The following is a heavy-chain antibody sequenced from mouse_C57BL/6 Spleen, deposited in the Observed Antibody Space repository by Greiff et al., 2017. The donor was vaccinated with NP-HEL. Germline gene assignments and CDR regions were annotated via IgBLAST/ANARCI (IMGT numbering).Heavy chain of an antibody. V-gene: IGHV1-20*01. CDR1: GYSFTGYF. Sequence: VQLKESGPELVKPGDSVKISCKASGYSFTGYFMNWVMQSHGKSLEWIGRINPYNGDTFYNQKFKGKATLTVDKSSSTAHMELRSLTSEDSAVYYCARIYYDYDDGLFAYWGQGTLVTVSA. CDR3: ARIYYDYDDGLFAY. D-gene: IGHD2-4*01. CDR2: INPYNGDT. J-gene: IGHJ3*01.